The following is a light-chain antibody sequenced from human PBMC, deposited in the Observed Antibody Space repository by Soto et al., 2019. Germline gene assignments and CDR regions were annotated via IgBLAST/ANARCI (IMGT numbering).Light chain of an antibody. V-gene: IGKV1-5*01. J-gene: IGKJ1*01. CDR3: QYSAT. Sequence: DIQMTQSPSTLSASVGDRVTITCRASQPISSWLAWYHQKPGKAPNLLIFDASNLESGVPSRFSGSGSGTEFTLTISSLQPDDFATYYCQYSATFGQGTKVDIK. CDR2: DAS. CDR1: QPISSW.